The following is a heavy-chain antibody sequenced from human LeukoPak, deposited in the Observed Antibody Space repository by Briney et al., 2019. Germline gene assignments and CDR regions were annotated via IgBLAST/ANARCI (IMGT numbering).Heavy chain of an antibody. CDR1: GYSFNTYW. V-gene: IGHV5-51*01. CDR2: IYPGDSDT. CDR3: ARPYCSSSSCYSPPDY. Sequence: GESLKISCRGSGYSFNTYWIGWVRQMPGKGLEWMGIIYPGDSDTRYSPSFQGQVTMSADKSINTAYLQWSSLKASDTAMYYCARPYCSSSSCYSPPDYWGQGTLVTVSS. D-gene: IGHD2-2*02. J-gene: IGHJ4*02.